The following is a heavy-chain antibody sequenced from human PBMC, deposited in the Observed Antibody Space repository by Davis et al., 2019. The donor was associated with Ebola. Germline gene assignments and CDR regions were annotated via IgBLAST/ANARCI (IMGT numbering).Heavy chain of an antibody. D-gene: IGHD3-3*01. CDR3: ARAEHSYYDFWSGYYSPFDY. CDR2: INPSGGST. Sequence: ASVKVSCKASGYTFTSYYMHWVRQAPGQGLEWMGIINPSGGSTSYAQKFQGRVTMTRDTSTSTVYMELSSLRSEDTAVYYCARAEHSYYDFWSGYYSPFDYWGQGTLVTVSS. CDR1: GYTFTSYY. J-gene: IGHJ4*02. V-gene: IGHV1-46*01.